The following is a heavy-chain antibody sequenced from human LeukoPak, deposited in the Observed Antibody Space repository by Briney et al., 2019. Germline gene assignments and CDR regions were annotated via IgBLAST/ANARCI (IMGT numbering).Heavy chain of an antibody. CDR2: IYHSGST. D-gene: IGHD4-11*01. CDR1: GGSISSSNW. J-gene: IGHJ3*02. CDR3: ERRMTTVILGAFDI. Sequence: SETLSLTSAVSGGSISSSNWWRWVRQPPGKGLEWIGEIYHSGSTNYNPSLKSRVTVKVDTSKNQFSLKLSSVPAADTAVYYCERRMTTVILGAFDIWGHGAMVTVSS. V-gene: IGHV4-4*02.